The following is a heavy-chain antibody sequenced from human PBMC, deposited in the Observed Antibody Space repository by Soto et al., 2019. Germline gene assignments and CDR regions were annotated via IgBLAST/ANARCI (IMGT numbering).Heavy chain of an antibody. CDR2: LYSGGTT. CDR3: ARGLYDSGSFYIDF. J-gene: IGHJ4*02. CDR1: GFNFIRKY. V-gene: IGHV3-53*01. Sequence: EVQLVESVGGLIQPGGSLRLSCAASGFNFIRKYMIWVRQAPGKGLEWVSILYSGGTTYYADSVKGRFTISRDTSENTLYLQMNSLRAEDTAVYYCARGLYDSGSFYIDFWGQGTLVTVSS. D-gene: IGHD3-10*01.